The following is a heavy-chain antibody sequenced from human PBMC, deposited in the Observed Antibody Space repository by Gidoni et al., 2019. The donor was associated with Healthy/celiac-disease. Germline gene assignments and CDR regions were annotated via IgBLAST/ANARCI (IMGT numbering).Heavy chain of an antibody. CDR3: ARVRIADYYYGMDV. CDR1: GYTFTSYD. V-gene: IGHV1-8*01. CDR2: MNPNRGNT. D-gene: IGHD2-15*01. J-gene: IGHJ6*02. Sequence: QVQLVQSGAEVKKPGASVKVSCKASGYTFTSYDINWVRQATGQGLEWMGWMNPNRGNTGYAQKFQGRVTMTRNTSISTAYMELSSLRSEDTAVYYCARVRIADYYYGMDVWGQGTTVTVSS.